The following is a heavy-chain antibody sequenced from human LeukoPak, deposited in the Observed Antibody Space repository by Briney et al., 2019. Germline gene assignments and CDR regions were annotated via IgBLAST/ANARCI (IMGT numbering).Heavy chain of an antibody. D-gene: IGHD3-16*02. CDR2: ISTNGGSA. J-gene: IGHJ4*02. V-gene: IGHV3-23*01. Sequence: PGRSLSLSCGPSGFTFSNDAMNWVRQAPGKGLEWVSGISTNGGSANYADSVKGRFTISRDNSRSTLYLQMNSLRAEDTAVYYCAKGLRLGELSSGFDYWGQGTPVTVSS. CDR1: GFTFSNDA. CDR3: AKGLRLGELSSGFDY.